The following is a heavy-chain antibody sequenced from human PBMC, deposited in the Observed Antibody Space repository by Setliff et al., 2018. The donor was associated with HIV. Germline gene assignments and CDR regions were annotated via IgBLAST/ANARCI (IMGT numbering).Heavy chain of an antibody. CDR3: AKARSEYQLMPWYYYMDV. J-gene: IGHJ6*03. CDR1: GFSFSTYL. Sequence: PGGSLRLSCTASGFSFSTYLMHWVRQAPGKGLEYVSAISNVGGNTYYADSVKGRFTISRDNSKNTLYLEMNSLRAEDTAVYHCAKARSEYQLMPWYYYMDVWGQGTTVTVSS. D-gene: IGHD6-6*01. CDR2: ISNVGGNT. V-gene: IGHV3-64*04.